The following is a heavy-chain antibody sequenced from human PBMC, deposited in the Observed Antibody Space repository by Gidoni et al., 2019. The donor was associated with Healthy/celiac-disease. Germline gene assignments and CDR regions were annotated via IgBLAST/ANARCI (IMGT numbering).Heavy chain of an antibody. V-gene: IGHV1-69*09. CDR1: GGTFSSYA. Sequence: QVQLVQSGAEVTKPGSSVKVSCKASGGTFSSYAISWVRQAPGQGLEWMGRIIPILGIANYAQKFQGRVTITADKSTSTAYMELRSLRSEDTAVYYCMVIRYYYYGMDVWGQGTTVTVSS. CDR3: MVIRYYYYGMDV. CDR2: IIPILGIA. J-gene: IGHJ6*02. D-gene: IGHD3-22*01.